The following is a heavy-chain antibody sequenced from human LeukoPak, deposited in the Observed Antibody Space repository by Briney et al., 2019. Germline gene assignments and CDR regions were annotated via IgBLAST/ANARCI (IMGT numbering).Heavy chain of an antibody. CDR2: ISYDGSNK. J-gene: IGHJ4*02. D-gene: IGHD2-21*02. V-gene: IGHV3-30-3*01. CDR3: ARDCGGDCYHFDY. Sequence: GGSLRLSCAASGFTFSSYAMHWVRQAPGKGLEWVAVISYDGSNKYYADSVKGRFTISRDNSKNTLYLQMNSQRAEDTAVYYCARDCGGDCYHFDYWGQGTLVTVSS. CDR1: GFTFSSYA.